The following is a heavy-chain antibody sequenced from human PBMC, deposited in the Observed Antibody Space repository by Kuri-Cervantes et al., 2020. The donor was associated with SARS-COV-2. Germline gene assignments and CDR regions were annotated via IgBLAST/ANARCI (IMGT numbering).Heavy chain of an antibody. D-gene: IGHD2-15*01. CDR1: GYSFTSYW. Sequence: GESLKISCKGSGYSFTSYWIGWVRQMPGKGLERMGIIYPGDSDTRYSPSFQGQVTISADKSISTAYLQWSSLKASDTAMYYCARTAGYCSGGSCYDYWGQGTLVTVSS. V-gene: IGHV5-51*01. CDR2: IYPGDSDT. CDR3: ARTAGYCSGGSCYDY. J-gene: IGHJ4*02.